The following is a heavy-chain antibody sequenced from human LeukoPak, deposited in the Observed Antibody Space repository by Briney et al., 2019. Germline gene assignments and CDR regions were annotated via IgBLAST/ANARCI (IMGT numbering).Heavy chain of an antibody. CDR1: GFTFSSYE. CDR2: ISSSGSTI. Sequence: PRGSLRLSCATSGFTFSSYEMNWVRQAPGKGLEWVSYISSSGSTIYYADSVKGRFTISRDNAKNSLYLQMSSLRAEDTAVYYCARDSSSYGTFSYYYYMDVWGKGTTVTISS. CDR3: ARDSSSYGTFSYYYYMDV. V-gene: IGHV3-48*03. J-gene: IGHJ6*03. D-gene: IGHD5-18*01.